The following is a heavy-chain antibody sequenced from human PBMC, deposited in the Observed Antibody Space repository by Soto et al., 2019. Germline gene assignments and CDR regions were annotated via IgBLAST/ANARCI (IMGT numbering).Heavy chain of an antibody. V-gene: IGHV3-23*01. CDR3: AKQVRDGTSSPYYFDY. CDR1: GFTFSNYA. J-gene: IGHJ4*02. D-gene: IGHD6-6*01. CDR2: ISSAVNT. Sequence: GGSLRLSCAGSGFTFSNYAMSWVRQAPGKGLEWVSAISSAVNTYYADSVKGRFTISRDNSKNTLSLQMNSLRAEDTAVYYCAKQVRDGTSSPYYFDYWGQGTLVNV.